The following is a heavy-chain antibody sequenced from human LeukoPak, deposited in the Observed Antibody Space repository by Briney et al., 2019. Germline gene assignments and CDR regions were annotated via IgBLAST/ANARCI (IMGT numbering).Heavy chain of an antibody. D-gene: IGHD3-16*01. Sequence: SVKVSCKASGYTFTSYGISWVRQAPGQGLEWMGRIIPIFGTANYAQKFQGRVTITTDESTSTAYMELSSLRSEDTAVYYCARDPDPWGPFDIWGQGTMVTVSS. CDR2: IIPIFGTA. CDR1: GYTFTSYG. J-gene: IGHJ3*02. CDR3: ARDPDPWGPFDI. V-gene: IGHV1-69*05.